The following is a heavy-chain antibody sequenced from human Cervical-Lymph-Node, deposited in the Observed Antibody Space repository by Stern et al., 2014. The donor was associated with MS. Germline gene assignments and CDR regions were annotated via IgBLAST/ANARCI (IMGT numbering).Heavy chain of an antibody. J-gene: IGHJ5*01. CDR2: IHNSGST. Sequence: VQLVESGPGLVKPSETLSLTCTVSGGSISSYYLSWIRQPPGKGLEWIGNIHNSGSTNYNPSLKSRVTISVDTSKNQFSLKLSSVTAADTAVYFCARGYSSSWYWFDSWGQGTQVTVSS. CDR3: ARGYSSSWYWFDS. CDR1: GGSISSYY. V-gene: IGHV4-59*01. D-gene: IGHD6-13*01.